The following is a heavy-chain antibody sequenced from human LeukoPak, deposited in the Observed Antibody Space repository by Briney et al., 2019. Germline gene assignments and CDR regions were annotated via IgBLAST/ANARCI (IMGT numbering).Heavy chain of an antibody. Sequence: GGSLRLSCAASGFTFSNAWMSWVRQAPGKGLEWVGRIKSKTDGGTTDYAAPVKGRFTISRDDSKNTLYLQMNSLKTEDTAVYYCTTDITMIVVVSKYFDYWGQGTLVTVSS. CDR1: GFTFSNAW. CDR2: IKSKTDGGTT. V-gene: IGHV3-15*01. D-gene: IGHD3-22*01. CDR3: TTDITMIVVVSKYFDY. J-gene: IGHJ4*02.